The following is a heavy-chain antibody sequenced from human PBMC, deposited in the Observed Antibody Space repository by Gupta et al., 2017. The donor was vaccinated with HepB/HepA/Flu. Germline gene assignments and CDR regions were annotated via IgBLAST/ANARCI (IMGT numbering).Heavy chain of an antibody. J-gene: IGHJ2*01. CDR2: ILYRGST. Sequence: QLQLQESGPGLVKPSETLSLTCSVFGGSISSNSHYWGWIRQPPGKGLEWIASILYRGSTYHNPSLKSRVTISVDTSKNQFSLKLSSVTAAXTXVYYCAXRPLRTVDWYFELWGRGTLVTVSS. CDR3: AXRPLRTVDWYFEL. D-gene: IGHD4-17*01. V-gene: IGHV4-39*01. CDR1: GGSISSNSHY.